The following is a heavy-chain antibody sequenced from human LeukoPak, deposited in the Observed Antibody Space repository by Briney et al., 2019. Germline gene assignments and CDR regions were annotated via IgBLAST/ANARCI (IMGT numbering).Heavy chain of an antibody. D-gene: IGHD3-22*01. V-gene: IGHV1-2*02. CDR3: ARSYSYDSSGYYGAK. Sequence: GASVKVSCKTSGYTFTGYYIHWVRQAPGQGLEWMGWINPNSGGTNYAQKFQGRVSMTRDTSISTAYMELSRLRSDDTAVYYCARSYSYDSSGYYGAKWGQGTLVTVSS. CDR1: GYTFTGYY. CDR2: INPNSGGT. J-gene: IGHJ4*02.